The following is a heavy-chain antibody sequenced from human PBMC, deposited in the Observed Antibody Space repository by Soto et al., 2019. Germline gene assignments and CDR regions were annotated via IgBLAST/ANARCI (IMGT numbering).Heavy chain of an antibody. Sequence: ASVKVSCKASGNIFTGYNIHWVRQAPGQGLEWMGWLNPNSGDTNNTQKFQGRVTLTRDTSINTAYMELGRLTSDDTAIYFCARGRRPYPPEDVWGQGTTVTVSS. J-gene: IGHJ6*02. CDR1: GNIFTGYN. V-gene: IGHV1-2*02. D-gene: IGHD2-21*01. CDR2: LNPNSGDT. CDR3: ARGRRPYPPEDV.